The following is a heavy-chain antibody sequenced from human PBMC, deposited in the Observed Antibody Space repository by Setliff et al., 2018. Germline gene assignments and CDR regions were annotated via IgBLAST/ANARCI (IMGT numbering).Heavy chain of an antibody. V-gene: IGHV4-59*08. Sequence: SSETLSLTCSVSGDSINPYYWTWIRQPPGKGLEWIGFIYYSGATTYNPSLKSRVTISVDTSKNQFSLNLRSVTAADTAVYYCARLTTLTTWFELGAFDIWGQGTMVTVSS. D-gene: IGHD4-17*01. CDR1: GDSINPYY. CDR2: IYYSGAT. CDR3: ARLTTLTTWFELGAFDI. J-gene: IGHJ3*02.